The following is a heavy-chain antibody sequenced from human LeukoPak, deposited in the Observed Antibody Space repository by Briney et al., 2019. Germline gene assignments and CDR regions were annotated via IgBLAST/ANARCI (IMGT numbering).Heavy chain of an antibody. CDR1: ALTFSNYA. J-gene: IGHJ4*02. CDR3: AKASWVSNADAVL. D-gene: IGHD1-1*01. Sequence: GGSLRLSCAASALTFSNYAMSWVRPAPAGGLGCVSSVSGDCENFYADSVKVSCTLSKDDSKHTVYLQLNNLTVEDTAVYYCAKASWVSNADAVLWGQGTLVTVSS. V-gene: IGHV3-23*01. CDR2: VSGDCEN.